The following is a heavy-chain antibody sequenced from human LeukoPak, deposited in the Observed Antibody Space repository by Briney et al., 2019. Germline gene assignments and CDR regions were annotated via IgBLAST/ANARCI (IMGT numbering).Heavy chain of an antibody. D-gene: IGHD2-2*02. CDR3: AKGGVGYCSSTSCSTAPFGP. CDR2: ISASGGST. V-gene: IGHV3-23*01. Sequence: GGSLRLSCAASGFTFSSYAMSWVRQAPGKGLEWVSGISASGGSTYYADSVKGRFTISRDNSKNTLYLQMNSLRAEDTGVYYCAKGGVGYCSSTSCSTAPFGPWGQGTQVTVSS. CDR1: GFTFSSYA. J-gene: IGHJ5*02.